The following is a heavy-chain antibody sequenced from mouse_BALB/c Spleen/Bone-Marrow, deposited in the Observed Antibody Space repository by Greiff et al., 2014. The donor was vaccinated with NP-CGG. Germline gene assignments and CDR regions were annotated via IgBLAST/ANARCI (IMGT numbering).Heavy chain of an antibody. CDR1: GFAFSSYD. CDR3: ARQILRGCAY. Sequence: EVHLVESGGGLVKPGGSLKLSCAASGFAFSSYDMSWVRQTPEKRLEWVAYSSSGGGSTYYSDTVKGRFTISRDNAKNTLYLQMSSLKSEDTAMYYCARQILRGCAYWGQGTLVTVSA. D-gene: IGHD1-1*01. CDR2: SSSGGGST. J-gene: IGHJ3*01. V-gene: IGHV5-12-1*01.